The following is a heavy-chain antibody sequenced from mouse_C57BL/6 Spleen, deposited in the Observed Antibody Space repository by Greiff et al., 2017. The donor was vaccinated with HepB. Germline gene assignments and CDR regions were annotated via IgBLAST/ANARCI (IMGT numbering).Heavy chain of an antibody. CDR2: IDPETGGT. J-gene: IGHJ3*01. CDR1: GYTFTDYE. CDR3: TRGKGAWFAY. V-gene: IGHV1-15*01. Sequence: QVQLQQSGAELVRPGASVTLSCKASGYTFTDYEMPWVKQTPVHGLEWIGAIDPETGGTAYNQKFKGKAILTADKSSSTAYMELRSLTSEDSAVYYCTRGKGAWFAYWGQGTLVTVSA.